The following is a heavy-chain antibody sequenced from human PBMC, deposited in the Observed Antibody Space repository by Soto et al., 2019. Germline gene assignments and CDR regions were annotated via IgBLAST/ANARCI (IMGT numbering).Heavy chain of an antibody. Sequence: ASVKVSCKASGYTFTGYYMHWVRQAPGQGLEWMGWINPNSGGTNYAQKFQGWVSMTRDTSISTAYMELSRLRSDDTAVYYCARGRSRAEGVGMDVWGQGTTVTVSS. CDR2: INPNSGGT. V-gene: IGHV1-2*04. CDR1: GYTFTGYY. D-gene: IGHD2-8*01. J-gene: IGHJ6*02. CDR3: ARGRSRAEGVGMDV.